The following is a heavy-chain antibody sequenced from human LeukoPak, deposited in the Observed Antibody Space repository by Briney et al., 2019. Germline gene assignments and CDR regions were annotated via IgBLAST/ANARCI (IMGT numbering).Heavy chain of an antibody. CDR3: ARVVSLSVVISLFDS. CDR2: IYPGDSDT. Sequence: GESLKISCKGSGYSFTCYWIGWVRQMPGKGLEWMGIIYPGDSDTRYSPSFQGRVTISADKSISTAYLQWGSLKASDTAMYYCARVVSLSVVISLFDSWGQGTLVTVSS. D-gene: IGHD2-21*01. CDR1: GYSFTCYW. V-gene: IGHV5-51*01. J-gene: IGHJ4*02.